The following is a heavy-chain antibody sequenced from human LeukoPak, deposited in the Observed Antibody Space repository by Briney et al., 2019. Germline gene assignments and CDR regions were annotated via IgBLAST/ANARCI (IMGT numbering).Heavy chain of an antibody. CDR1: GGSISSYY. CDR3: ARSDSYYDSSGYSFNFDY. D-gene: IGHD3-22*01. CDR2: IYDIGST. Sequence: SEALSLTCAVSGGSISSYYWSWIRQPPGKGLGWIGYIYDIGSTNYNPSLKSRVTISVDTSTTQFSLKLSSVTAADTAVYYCARSDSYYDSSGYSFNFDYWGQGTLVTVSS. V-gene: IGHV4-59*01. J-gene: IGHJ4*02.